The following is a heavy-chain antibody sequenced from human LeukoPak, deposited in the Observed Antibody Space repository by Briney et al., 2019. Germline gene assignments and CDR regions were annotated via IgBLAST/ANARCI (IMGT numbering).Heavy chain of an antibody. J-gene: IGHJ6*02. Sequence: SETLSLTCTVSGGSISSYYWSWIRQPPGKGLEWIGYIYYSGSTNYNPSLKSRVTISVDTSKNQFSLKLSSVTAADTAVYYCARQKGNLAAAGTDYYYGMDVWGQGTTVTVSS. CDR1: GGSISSYY. CDR2: IYYSGST. V-gene: IGHV4-59*08. D-gene: IGHD6-13*01. CDR3: ARQKGNLAAAGTDYYYGMDV.